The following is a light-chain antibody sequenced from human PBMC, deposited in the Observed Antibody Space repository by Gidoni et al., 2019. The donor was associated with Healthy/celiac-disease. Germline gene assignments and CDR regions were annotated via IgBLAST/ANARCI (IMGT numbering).Light chain of an antibody. CDR1: SSNSGAGYD. J-gene: IGLJ3*02. CDR2: DGS. V-gene: IGLV1-40*01. CDR3: QSYDSSLSAWV. Sequence: QSVLTQPPSGSGAPGQRVTISCTGSSSNSGAGYDVPWYQHLPGTAPKLLIYDGSNRPSGVPDRFSGSKSGTSASLAITGLQAEDEADYYCQSYDSSLSAWVFGGGTKLTVL.